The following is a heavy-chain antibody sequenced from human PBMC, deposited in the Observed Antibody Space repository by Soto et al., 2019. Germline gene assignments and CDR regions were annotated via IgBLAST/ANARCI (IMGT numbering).Heavy chain of an antibody. Sequence: SETLSLTCTVSGGSISSYYWSWIRQPPGERLEFIGYIYYTGSTHYNPSLESRVTISVDTSKNQFSLKLSSVTAADTAVYHCARWGVVIRTYYYMDVWGRGTTVTVSS. CDR2: IYYTGST. J-gene: IGHJ6*03. CDR3: ARWGVVIRTYYYMDV. V-gene: IGHV4-59*01. D-gene: IGHD3-3*01. CDR1: GGSISSYY.